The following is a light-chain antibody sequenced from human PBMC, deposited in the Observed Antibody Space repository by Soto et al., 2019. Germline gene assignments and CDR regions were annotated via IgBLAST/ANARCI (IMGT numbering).Light chain of an antibody. J-gene: IGLJ1*01. Sequence: QSALTQPRSVSGSPGRSVTISCTGTSSDVGSYKDVSWYQHHPGKVPKLMIYDVSERPSGVPDRFSGSKSGNTASLTISGLQAEDEAIYYCCAYADTFYVFGTGTKLTVL. CDR1: SSDVGSYKD. V-gene: IGLV2-11*01. CDR2: DVS. CDR3: CAYADTFYV.